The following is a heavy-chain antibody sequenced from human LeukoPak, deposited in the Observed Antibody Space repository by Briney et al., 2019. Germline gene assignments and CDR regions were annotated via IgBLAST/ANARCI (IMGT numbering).Heavy chain of an antibody. V-gene: IGHV3-21*01. Sequence: GGSLRLSCAASGFTFSSYSMNWVRQAPGKGLEWVSSISSSSSYIYYADSVKGRFTISRDNAKNSLYLQMNSLRAEDTAVYYCARGYESSGYSYYFDYWGQGTLVTASS. D-gene: IGHD3-22*01. CDR3: ARGYESSGYSYYFDY. J-gene: IGHJ4*02. CDR2: ISSSSSYI. CDR1: GFTFSSYS.